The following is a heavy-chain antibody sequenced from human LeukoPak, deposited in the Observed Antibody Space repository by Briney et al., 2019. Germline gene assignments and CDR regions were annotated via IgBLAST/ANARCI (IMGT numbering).Heavy chain of an antibody. V-gene: IGHV3-23*01. CDR1: GFTFSSYA. J-gene: IGHJ6*03. D-gene: IGHD6-13*01. Sequence: GGSLRLSCAASGFTFSSYAMSWVRQAPGKGLEWVSAISGSGGSTYYADSVKGRFTISRDNSKNTLYLQMNSLRAEDTAVYYCARETKLSGYSSSWYREYYYYYYMDVWGKGTTVTISS. CDR2: ISGSGGST. CDR3: ARETKLSGYSSSWYREYYYYYYMDV.